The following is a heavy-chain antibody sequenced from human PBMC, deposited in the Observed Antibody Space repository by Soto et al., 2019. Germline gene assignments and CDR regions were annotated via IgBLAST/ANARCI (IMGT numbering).Heavy chain of an antibody. J-gene: IGHJ4*02. CDR2: IYTSGST. Sequence: PSETLFLTCTVSGGSISSYYWSWIRQPAGKGLEWIGRIYTSGSTNYNPSLKSRVTMSVDTSKNQFSLTLSSVTAADTAIYYCASQDYDKSVYYFDYWGRGTLVTVS. D-gene: IGHD3-22*01. CDR1: GGSISSYY. CDR3: ASQDYDKSVYYFDY. V-gene: IGHV4-4*07.